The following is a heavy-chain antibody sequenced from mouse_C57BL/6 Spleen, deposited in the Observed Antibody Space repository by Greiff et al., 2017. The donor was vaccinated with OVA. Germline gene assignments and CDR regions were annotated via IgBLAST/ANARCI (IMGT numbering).Heavy chain of an antibody. D-gene: IGHD1-1*01. CDR1: GYSITSGYY. CDR3: ARERYYGSSGFAY. V-gene: IGHV3-6*01. Sequence: DVKLQESGPGLVKPSQSLSLTCSVTGYSITSGYYWNWIRQFPGNKLEWMGYISYDGSNNYNPSLKNRISITRDTSKNQFFLKLNSVTTEDTATYYCARERYYGSSGFAYWGQGTLVTVSA. CDR2: ISYDGSN. J-gene: IGHJ3*01.